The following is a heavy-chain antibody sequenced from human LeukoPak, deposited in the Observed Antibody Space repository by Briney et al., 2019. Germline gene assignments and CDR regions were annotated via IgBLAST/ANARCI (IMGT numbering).Heavy chain of an antibody. CDR1: GGSISSYY. CDR3: ARGASSRDY. Sequence: SETLSLTCTVSGGSISSYYWSWIRQPPGKGLEWIGYIYYSGSTNYNPSLKSRVTISVDTSKNQSSLKVTSVTAADTAVYYCARGASSRDYWGHGTLVTVSS. D-gene: IGHD6-13*01. V-gene: IGHV4-59*01. CDR2: IYYSGST. J-gene: IGHJ4*01.